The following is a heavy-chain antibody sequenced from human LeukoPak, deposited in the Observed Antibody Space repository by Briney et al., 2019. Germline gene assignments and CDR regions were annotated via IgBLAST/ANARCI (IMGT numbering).Heavy chain of an antibody. J-gene: IGHJ4*02. CDR2: IIPILGIA. V-gene: IGHV1-69*02. CDR3: ATRSGYYTRDY. CDR1: GGTFSSYT. D-gene: IGHD3-22*01. Sequence: SVKVSCKASGGTFSSYTISWVRQAPGQGLEWMGRIIPILGIANYAQKFQGRVTMTEDTSTDTAYMELSSLRSEDTAVYYCATRSGYYTRDYWGQGTLVTVSS.